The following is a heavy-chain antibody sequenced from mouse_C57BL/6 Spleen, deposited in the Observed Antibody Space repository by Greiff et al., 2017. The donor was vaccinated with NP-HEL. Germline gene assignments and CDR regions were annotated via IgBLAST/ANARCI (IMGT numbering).Heavy chain of an antibody. D-gene: IGHD1-1*01. V-gene: IGHV1-55*01. CDR3: ARYIYYYGSSYGWYFDV. Sequence: QVQLQQPGAELVKPGASVKMSCKASGYTFTSYWITWVKQRPGQGLEWIGDIYPGSGSTNYNEKFKSKATLTVDTSSSTAYMQLSSLTSEDSAVYYCARYIYYYGSSYGWYFDVWGTGTTVTVSS. CDR2: IYPGSGST. CDR1: GYTFTSYW. J-gene: IGHJ1*03.